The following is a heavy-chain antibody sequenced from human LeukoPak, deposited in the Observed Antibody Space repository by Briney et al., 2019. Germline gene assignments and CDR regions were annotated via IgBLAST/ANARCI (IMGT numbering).Heavy chain of an antibody. CDR3: ARGGLELRRAGYYYYMDV. Sequence: GASVKVSCKASGYTFTGYYMHWVRQAPGQGLEWMGWINPNSGGTNYAQKFQGRVTMTRDTSISTAYMELSRLRSDDTAVYYCARGGLELRRAGYYYYMDVWGKGTTVTVSS. D-gene: IGHD1-7*01. J-gene: IGHJ6*03. CDR2: INPNSGGT. CDR1: GYTFTGYY. V-gene: IGHV1-2*02.